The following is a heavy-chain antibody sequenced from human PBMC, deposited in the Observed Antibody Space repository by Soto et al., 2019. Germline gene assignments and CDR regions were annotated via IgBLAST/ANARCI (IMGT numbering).Heavy chain of an antibody. D-gene: IGHD4-17*01. CDR3: TRTLYGDHVDY. V-gene: IGHV1-8*01. CDR1: GYTFTSYD. Sequence: QVQLVQSGAEVKKPGASVKVSCKASGYTFTSYDINWVRQATGQGLEWMGWMNPNSGNTGHAQKLKVRVNMTRNTSISTAYMELSSLRSEDTAVYYCTRTLYGDHVDYWGQGTLVTVSS. J-gene: IGHJ4*02. CDR2: MNPNSGNT.